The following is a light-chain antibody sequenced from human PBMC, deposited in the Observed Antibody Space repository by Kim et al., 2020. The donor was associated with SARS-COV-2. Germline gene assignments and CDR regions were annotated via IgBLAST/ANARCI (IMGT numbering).Light chain of an antibody. J-gene: IGLJ2*01. CDR2: GKT. V-gene: IGLV3-19*01. CDR3: NSRDSSGNHLV. CDR1: STRSYY. Sequence: TVRITRQRESTRSYYAGWYQQKPRQAPVLVIYGKTNRPSGIPDRFSGSSSGNTASLTITGAQAEDEADYYCNSRDSSGNHLVFGGGTQLTVL.